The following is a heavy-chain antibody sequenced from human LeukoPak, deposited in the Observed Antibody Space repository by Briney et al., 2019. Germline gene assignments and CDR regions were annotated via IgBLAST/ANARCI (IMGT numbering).Heavy chain of an antibody. D-gene: IGHD1-1*01. CDR3: ARDRSTRYFDY. CDR1: GFTFRNHG. J-gene: IGHJ4*02. Sequence: GGSLRLSCAASGFTFRNHGMHWIRQVPGKGLEGVAGIWYAGSNQNYADSVKRRFTIYRDNSKNTLDLQMNSLRDEDAAVYYCARDRSTRYFDYWGQGTLVTVSS. V-gene: IGHV3-33*01. CDR2: IWYAGSNQ.